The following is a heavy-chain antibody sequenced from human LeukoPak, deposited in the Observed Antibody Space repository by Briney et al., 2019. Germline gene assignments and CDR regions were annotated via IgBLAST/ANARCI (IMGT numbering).Heavy chain of an antibody. V-gene: IGHV3-7*01. D-gene: IGHD4-17*01. CDR3: AREGDYWVVGWDY. J-gene: IGHJ4*02. CDR2: IKQDGSEK. Sequence: GGSLRLSCAASGFTFSSYWMSWVRQAPGKGLEWVANIKQDGSEKYYVDSVKGRFTISRDNAKNSLYLQMNSLRAEDTAVYYCAREGDYWVVGWDYWGQGTLVTVSS. CDR1: GFTFSSYW.